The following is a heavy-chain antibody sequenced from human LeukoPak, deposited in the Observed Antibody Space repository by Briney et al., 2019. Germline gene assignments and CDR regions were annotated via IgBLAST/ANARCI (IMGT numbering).Heavy chain of an antibody. V-gene: IGHV3-21*01. CDR1: GFTFSSYS. CDR2: ISSSSSYI. CDR3: ASVSIVGATTNDH. J-gene: IGHJ4*02. Sequence: PGGSLRLSCAASGFTFSSYSMNWVRQAPGKGLEWVSSISSSSSYIYYADSVKGRFTISRDNAKNSLYLQMNSLRAEDTAVYYCASVSIVGATTNDHWGQGTLVTVSS. D-gene: IGHD1-26*01.